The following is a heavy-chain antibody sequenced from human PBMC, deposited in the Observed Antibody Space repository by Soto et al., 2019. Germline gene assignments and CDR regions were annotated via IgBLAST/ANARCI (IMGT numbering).Heavy chain of an antibody. D-gene: IGHD2-15*01. CDR3: ARGTPSPLIVRSSRGPWFDP. J-gene: IGHJ5*02. CDR2: MYYGGRT. V-gene: IGHV4-59*08. CDR1: GFSISSYY. Sequence: PSDTLSLTSTVSGFSISSYYWILLRPPPGKGLEWIGYMYYGGRTNYNPSLKSRVTISVDTSKMQVSLKLSSVTAADTAVYFCARGTPSPLIVRSSRGPWFDPWGQGTLVTVSS.